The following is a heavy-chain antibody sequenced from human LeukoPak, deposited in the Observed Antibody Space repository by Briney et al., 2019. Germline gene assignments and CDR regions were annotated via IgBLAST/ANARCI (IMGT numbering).Heavy chain of an antibody. V-gene: IGHV3-30-3*01. J-gene: IGHJ6*02. CDR3: ARSTGLLSGWYYYYGMDV. CDR2: ISYDGSNK. D-gene: IGHD6-19*01. CDR1: GFTFSSYA. Sequence: GGSLRLSCAASGFTFSSYAMHWVRQAPGKGLEWVAVISYDGSNKYYADSVKGRFTISRDNSKNTLYLQMNSLRAEDTAVYYCARSTGLLSGWYYYYGMDVWGQGTTVTVSS.